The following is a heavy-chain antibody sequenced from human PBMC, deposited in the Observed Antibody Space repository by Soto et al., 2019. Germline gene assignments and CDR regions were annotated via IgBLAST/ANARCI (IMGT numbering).Heavy chain of an antibody. J-gene: IGHJ4*02. CDR1: GFTFSSYS. CDR2: ISSSSSYI. V-gene: IGHV3-21*01. D-gene: IGHD3-3*01. CDR3: ARAPRITIFGVVDGFDY. Sequence: EVQLVESGGGLVKPGGSLRLSCAASGFTFSSYSMNWVRQAPGKGLEWVSSISSSSSYIYYADSVKGRFTISRDNAKNSLYLQMNSLRAEDTAVYYCARAPRITIFGVVDGFDYWGQGTLVTVSS.